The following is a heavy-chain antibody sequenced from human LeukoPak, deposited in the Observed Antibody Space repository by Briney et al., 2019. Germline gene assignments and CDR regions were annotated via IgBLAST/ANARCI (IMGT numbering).Heavy chain of an antibody. J-gene: IGHJ5*02. CDR2: INSDGSST. D-gene: IGHD6-19*01. CDR1: GFTFSSYW. V-gene: IGHV3-74*01. Sequence: PGGSLRLSCAASGFTFSSYWMHWVRQAPGKGLVWVSRINSDGSSTSYADSVKGRFTISRDNAKNSLYLQLNSLRAEDTAVYYCARRAAVAGTFDPWGQGTLVTVSS. CDR3: ARRAAVAGTFDP.